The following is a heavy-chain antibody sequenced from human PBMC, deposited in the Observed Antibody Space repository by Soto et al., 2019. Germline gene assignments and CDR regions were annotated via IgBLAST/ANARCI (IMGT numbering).Heavy chain of an antibody. J-gene: IGHJ5*02. D-gene: IGHD2-21*02. V-gene: IGHV4-31*03. CDR1: GDSIGGVGY. Sequence: SQTLSLTCTVSGDSIGGVGYWSWIRQFPGRGLEWIGCISSSAITYYNPALNNRISLSLDTSQNQFSLKLLSVTAADTAIYYCARSGVTGIVIPSHWFDPWGQGTLVTVSS. CDR2: ISSSAIT. CDR3: ARSGVTGIVIPSHWFDP.